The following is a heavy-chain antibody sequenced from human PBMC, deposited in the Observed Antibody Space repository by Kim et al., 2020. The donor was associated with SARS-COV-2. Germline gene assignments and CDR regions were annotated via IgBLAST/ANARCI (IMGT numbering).Heavy chain of an antibody. J-gene: IGHJ4*02. V-gene: IGHV3-53*01. Sequence: GGSLRLSCAASGFTVSSNYMSWVRQAPGKGLEWVSVIYSGGSTYYADSVKGRFTISRDNSKNTLYLQMNSLRAEDTAVYYCARERRDYDILTGYYWGAFDYWGQGTLVTVSS. CDR1: GFTVSSNY. CDR2: IYSGGST. D-gene: IGHD3-9*01. CDR3: ARERRDYDILTGYYWGAFDY.